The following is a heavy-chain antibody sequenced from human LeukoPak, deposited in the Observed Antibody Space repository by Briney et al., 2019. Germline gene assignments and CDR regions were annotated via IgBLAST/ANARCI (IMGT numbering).Heavy chain of an antibody. Sequence: GGSLRLSCAASRFTFSSYSMNWVRQAPGKGLEWVSSISSSSSYIYYADSVKGRFTISRDNAKNSLYLQMNSLRAEDTAVYYCAREGVPYCSGGSCYPNWFDPWGQGTLVTVSS. CDR2: ISSSSSYI. J-gene: IGHJ5*02. CDR1: RFTFSSYS. D-gene: IGHD2-15*01. V-gene: IGHV3-21*01. CDR3: AREGVPYCSGGSCYPNWFDP.